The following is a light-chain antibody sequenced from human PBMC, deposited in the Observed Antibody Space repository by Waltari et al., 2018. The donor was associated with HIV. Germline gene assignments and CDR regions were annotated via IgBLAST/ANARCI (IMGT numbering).Light chain of an antibody. V-gene: IGKV1-39*01. CDR3: QQSYSTPWT. J-gene: IGKJ1*01. Sequence: DIQMTQSPSSLSASVGDRVTITCRASQGISTYLNWYQQKPGKAPKLLVYDASSLQGGVSSRFSGSGSGTDFTLTISSLQPEDFVTYYCQQSYSTPWTFGQGTKVDI. CDR1: QGISTY. CDR2: DAS.